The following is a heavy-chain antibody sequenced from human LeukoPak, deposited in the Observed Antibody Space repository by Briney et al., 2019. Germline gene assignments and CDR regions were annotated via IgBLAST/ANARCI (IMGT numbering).Heavy chain of an antibody. J-gene: IGHJ4*02. D-gene: IGHD2-15*01. CDR2: MNPNSGNT. CDR3: ARGSPREDIDY. V-gene: IGHV1-8*01. CDR1: GYTFTSSA. Sequence: ASVKVSCKASGYTFTSSAINWVRQATGQGLEWMGWMNPNSGNTGYAQKFQGRVTMTRNTSISTAYMELSSLRSEDTAVYYCARGSPREDIDYWGQGTLVTVSS.